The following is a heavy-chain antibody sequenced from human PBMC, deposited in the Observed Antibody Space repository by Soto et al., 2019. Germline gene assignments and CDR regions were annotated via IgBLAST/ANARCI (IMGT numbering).Heavy chain of an antibody. Sequence: PGGSLRLSCAASGFTFSSYGMHWVRQAPGKGLEWVAVIWYDGSNKYYADSVKGRFTISRDNSKNTLYLQVNSLRAEDTAVYYCARDVRITMVRGVNNWFDPWGQGTLVTVSS. D-gene: IGHD3-10*01. J-gene: IGHJ5*02. V-gene: IGHV3-33*01. CDR2: IWYDGSNK. CDR1: GFTFSSYG. CDR3: ARDVRITMVRGVNNWFDP.